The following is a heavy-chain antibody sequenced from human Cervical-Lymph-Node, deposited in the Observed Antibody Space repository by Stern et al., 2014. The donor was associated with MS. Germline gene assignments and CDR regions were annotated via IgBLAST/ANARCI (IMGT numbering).Heavy chain of an antibody. CDR3: ARGQLEY. CDR1: GDSITGGQYY. V-gene: IGHV4-31*03. J-gene: IGHJ4*02. CDR2: IYYRGRP. D-gene: IGHD6-13*01. Sequence: VQLVESGPGLVKPSQTLSLTCPVSGDSITGGQYYWHLLRQFPGKGREWIGYIYYRGRPYYNPSLKSRVSISVDESKNQFSLKLRSVTAADTAVYYCARGQLEYWGQGTLVTVSS.